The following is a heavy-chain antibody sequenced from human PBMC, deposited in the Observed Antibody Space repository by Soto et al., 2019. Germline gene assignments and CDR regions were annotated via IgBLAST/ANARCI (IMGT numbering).Heavy chain of an antibody. J-gene: IGHJ3*02. CDR3: ARGTLGSGWYIGAFDI. CDR1: RYTFTSYY. CDR2: INPSGGST. D-gene: IGHD6-19*01. V-gene: IGHV1-46*01. Sequence: ASVKVSCKASRYTFTSYYMHWVRQAPGQGLEWMGIINPSGGSTSYAQKFQGRVTMTRDTSTSTVYMELSSLRSEDTAVYYCARGTLGSGWYIGAFDIWGQGTMVTVSS.